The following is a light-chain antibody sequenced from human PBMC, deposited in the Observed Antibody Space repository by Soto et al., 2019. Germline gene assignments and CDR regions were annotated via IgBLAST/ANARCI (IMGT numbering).Light chain of an antibody. J-gene: IGKJ1*01. Sequence: IQMTQSPSSLTASVGDTVTISCRARQHIVNYLNWYQQRPGKAPELLSSAASTLHSGNPSRFSGSGSGTVFTLTISSLQPEDFATYYCQQTYSGRAFGQGTRLEIK. V-gene: IGKV1-39*01. CDR2: AAS. CDR1: QHIVNY. CDR3: QQTYSGRA.